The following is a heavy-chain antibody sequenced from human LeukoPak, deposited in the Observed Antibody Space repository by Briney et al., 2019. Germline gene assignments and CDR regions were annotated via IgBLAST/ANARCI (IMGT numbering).Heavy chain of an antibody. J-gene: IGHJ4*02. V-gene: IGHV4-31*03. CDR1: GGSIRSTNYY. Sequence: SETLSLTCTVSGGSIRSTNYYWSWIRQDPAKGLEWIGYIYHSGSTYYNPSLKSRVTMSLDTSKNQFSLELRSVTAADTAVYYCARANYYDSTGYLPVVYPSDYWGQGTLVTVSS. CDR3: ARANYYDSTGYLPVVYPSDY. CDR2: IYHSGST. D-gene: IGHD3-22*01.